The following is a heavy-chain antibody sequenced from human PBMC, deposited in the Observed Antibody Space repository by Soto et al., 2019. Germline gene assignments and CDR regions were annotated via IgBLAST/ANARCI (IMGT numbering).Heavy chain of an antibody. CDR1: GFTFSDYA. CDR2: LSDGGT. CDR3: AKDGVGLGQQDFSDD. D-gene: IGHD6-13*01. Sequence: EVHLLESGGALVQPGGSLRLSCAASGFTFSDYAMSWVRQAPGKGLEWVSSLSDGGTYYADSVKGRFSIFSDTSENTLSLEIHRLGAEDTGVYYCAKDGVGLGQQDFSDDWGQGTLVTVSS. V-gene: IGHV3-23*01. J-gene: IGHJ4*02.